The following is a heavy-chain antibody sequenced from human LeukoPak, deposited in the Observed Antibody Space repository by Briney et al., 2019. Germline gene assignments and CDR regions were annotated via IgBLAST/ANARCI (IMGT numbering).Heavy chain of an antibody. CDR2: IYYSGST. CDR3: ARASNSYTLRWFDP. V-gene: IGHV4-31*03. J-gene: IGHJ5*02. Sequence: PSETLSLTCTVSGGSISSGGYYWSWLRQHPGKGLEWIGYIYYSGSTYHNPSLKSRVTISVDTSKNQFSLKLSSVTAADTAVYYCARASNSYTLRWFDPWGQGTLATVSS. CDR1: GGSISSGGYY. D-gene: IGHD4-11*01.